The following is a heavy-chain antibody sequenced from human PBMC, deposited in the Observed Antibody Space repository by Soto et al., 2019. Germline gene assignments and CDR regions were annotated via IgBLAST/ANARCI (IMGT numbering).Heavy chain of an antibody. V-gene: IGHV3-30-3*01. Sequence: QVQLVESGGGVVQPGRSLRLSCAASGFTFSSYAMHWVRQAPGKGLEWVAVISYDGSNKYYADSVKGRFTISRDNSKNTLYLQMNSLRAEDTAVYYCARDKSRYCSSTSCYVYYYYYYGMDVWGQGTTVTVSS. CDR3: ARDKSRYCSSTSCYVYYYYYYGMDV. CDR2: ISYDGSNK. D-gene: IGHD2-2*01. CDR1: GFTFSSYA. J-gene: IGHJ6*02.